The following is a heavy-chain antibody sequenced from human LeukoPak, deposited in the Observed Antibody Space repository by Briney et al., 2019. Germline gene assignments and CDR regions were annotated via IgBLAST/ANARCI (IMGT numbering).Heavy chain of an antibody. J-gene: IGHJ4*02. V-gene: IGHV3-30*14. Sequence: PGGSLRLSCEASGFTFSTYPMHWVRQAPDKGLEWVAMISHNGSNEYYADSVKGRFTISRDNSKNTLYLQMNNPRVEDTAIYYFARVHDTTGYYHYFDSWGQGTLVTVSS. CDR1: GFTFSTYP. D-gene: IGHD3-9*01. CDR2: ISHNGSNE. CDR3: ARVHDTTGYYHYFDS.